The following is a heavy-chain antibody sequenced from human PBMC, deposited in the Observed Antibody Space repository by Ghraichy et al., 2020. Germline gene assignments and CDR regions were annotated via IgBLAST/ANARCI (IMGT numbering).Heavy chain of an antibody. V-gene: IGHV4-34*01. Sequence: SETLSLTCAVYGGSFSGYYWSWIRQPPGKGLEWIGEINHSGSTNYNPSLKSRVTISVDTSKNQFSLKLSSVTAADTAVYYCARGGRVNFQPSQTTKNWYFDLWGRGTLVTVSS. CDR1: GGSFSGYY. CDR2: INHSGST. J-gene: IGHJ2*01. CDR3: ARGGRVNFQPSQTTKNWYFDL. D-gene: IGHD2/OR15-2a*01.